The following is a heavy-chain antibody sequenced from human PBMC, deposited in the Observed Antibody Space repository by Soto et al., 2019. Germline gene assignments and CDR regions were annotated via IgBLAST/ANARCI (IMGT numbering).Heavy chain of an antibody. CDR1: GFTFSSYG. D-gene: IGHD3-22*01. CDR3: AKDPYYYDSSGAPTMYYYYYGMDV. J-gene: IGHJ6*02. CDR2: ISYDGSNK. Sequence: QVPLVESGGGVVQPGRSLRLSCAASGFTFSSYGMHWVRQAPGKGLEWVAVISYDGSNKYYADSVKGRFTISRDNSKNTLYLQMNSLRAEDTAVYYCAKDPYYYDSSGAPTMYYYYYGMDVWGQGTTVTVSS. V-gene: IGHV3-30*18.